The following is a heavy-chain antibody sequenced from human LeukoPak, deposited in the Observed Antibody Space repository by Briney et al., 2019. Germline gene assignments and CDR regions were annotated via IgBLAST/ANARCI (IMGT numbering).Heavy chain of an antibody. D-gene: IGHD6-13*01. CDR3: AKDASSSWYLGMGAFDY. Sequence: PGGSLRLSCAASGFTFSSYGMHWVRQAPGKGLEWVAFIRHEGSNKYYADSVKGRFTISRDNSKNTLYLQMNSLRPEDTAVYYCAKDASSSWYLGMGAFDYWGQGTLVTVSS. V-gene: IGHV3-30*02. CDR2: IRHEGSNK. J-gene: IGHJ4*02. CDR1: GFTFSSYG.